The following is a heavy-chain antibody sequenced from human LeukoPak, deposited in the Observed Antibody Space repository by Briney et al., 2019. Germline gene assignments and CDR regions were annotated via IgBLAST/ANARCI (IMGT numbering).Heavy chain of an antibody. D-gene: IGHD3-10*01. Sequence: GGSLRLSCAASGFTFSDYYMSWIRQAPGKGLEWLSHIRSSGSTIYYADSVKGRFTISRDNAKNSLYLQMNSLRAEDTAVYYCARAVRGGYYFDYWGQGTLVTVSS. CDR1: GFTFSDYY. J-gene: IGHJ4*02. CDR2: IRSSGSTI. V-gene: IGHV3-11*01. CDR3: ARAVRGGYYFDY.